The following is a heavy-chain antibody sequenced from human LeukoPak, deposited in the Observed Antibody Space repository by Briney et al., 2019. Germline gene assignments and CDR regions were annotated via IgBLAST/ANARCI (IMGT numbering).Heavy chain of an antibody. CDR3: ASPQYEYGVDY. D-gene: IGHD6-6*01. J-gene: IGHJ4*02. CDR2: INDNGDGT. V-gene: IGHV3-23*01. CDR1: GLTFSSYA. Sequence: GGSLRLSCAASGLTFSSYAMSWVRQAPGKGLKWVSTINDNGDGTYYADSVKGRFTISRDNSYNTVSLQMSSLRAEDTAVYYCASPQYEYGVDYWGQGTLVTVSS.